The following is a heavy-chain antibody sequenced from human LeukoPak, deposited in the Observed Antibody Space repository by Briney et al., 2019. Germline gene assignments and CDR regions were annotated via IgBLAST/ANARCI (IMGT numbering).Heavy chain of an antibody. CDR1: GFTFSDYY. CDR3: AKARLGYYYYGMDV. V-gene: IGHV3-11*01. D-gene: IGHD6-19*01. J-gene: IGHJ6*02. Sequence: GSLRLSCAASGFTFSDYYMSWIRQAPGKGLEWVSYISSSGSTIYYADSVKGRFTISRDNSKNTLYLQMNSLRAEDTAVYYCAKARLGYYYYGMDVWGQGTTVTVSS. CDR2: ISSSGSTI.